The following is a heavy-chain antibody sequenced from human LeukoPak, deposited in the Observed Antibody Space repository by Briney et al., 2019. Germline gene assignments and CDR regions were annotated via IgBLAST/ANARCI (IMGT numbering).Heavy chain of an antibody. V-gene: IGHV3-9*01. CDR3: ARGIDCSGTYSGWGFHLRY. D-gene: IGHD2-15*01. J-gene: IGHJ4*02. Sequence: PGGSLRLSCAASGFTFDDYAMHWVRQAPGKGLEWVSGIRWDRGTVGYAGSVKGRFTISRDNAKSSVYLQMNSLRAEDTALYYCARGIDCSGTYSGWGFHLRYWGQGTLVTVSS. CDR2: IRWDRGTV. CDR1: GFTFDDYA.